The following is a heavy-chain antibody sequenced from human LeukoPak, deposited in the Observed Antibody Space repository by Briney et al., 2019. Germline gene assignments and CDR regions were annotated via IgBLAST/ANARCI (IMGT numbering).Heavy chain of an antibody. D-gene: IGHD4-23*01. J-gene: IGHJ4*02. CDR3: AGSEMTTVVTAFDY. CDR2: IYYSGGT. Sequence: SETLSLTCTVSGGSISSSSYYWGWIRQPPGKGLEWIGSIYYSGGTYYNPSLKSRVTISVDTSKNQFSLKLSSVTAADTAVYYCAGSEMTTVVTAFDYWGQGTLVTVSS. V-gene: IGHV4-39*01. CDR1: GGSISSSSYY.